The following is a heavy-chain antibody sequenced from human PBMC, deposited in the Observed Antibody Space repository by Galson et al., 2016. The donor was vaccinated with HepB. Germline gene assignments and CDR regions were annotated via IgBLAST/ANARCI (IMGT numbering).Heavy chain of an antibody. CDR1: VSTFTTYN. V-gene: IGHV1-18*01. D-gene: IGHD3-10*01. CDR2: ISAYNGNT. CDR3: ARDRPTYYMQLDV. J-gene: IGHJ6*02. Sequence: SVKVSCKASVSTFTTYNISWVRQAPGQGLEWMGWISAYNGNTNYAQKLQGRVTMTTDTSTSTAYMELTSLRSDDTAVYYCARDRPTYYMQLDVWGQGTTVTVSS.